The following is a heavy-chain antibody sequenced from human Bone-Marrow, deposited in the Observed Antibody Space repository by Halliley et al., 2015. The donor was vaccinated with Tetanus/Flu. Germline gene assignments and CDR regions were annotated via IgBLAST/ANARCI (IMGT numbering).Heavy chain of an antibody. CDR2: ISESGGDA. J-gene: IGHJ3*01. D-gene: IGHD6-19*01. CDR3: AKLQVAVDDAFDF. V-gene: IGHV3-23*01. Sequence: VSTISESGGDAYYAGSVKGRFTISRDNSKDSLSLEMNGLRAGDTAVYYCAKLQVAVDDAFDFWGLGTMVSVSS.